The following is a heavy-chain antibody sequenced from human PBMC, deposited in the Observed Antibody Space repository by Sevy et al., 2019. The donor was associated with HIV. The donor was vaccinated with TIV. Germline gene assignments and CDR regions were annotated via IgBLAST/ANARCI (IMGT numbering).Heavy chain of an antibody. CDR1: GFTFSNYA. CDR2: ISGSGGST. J-gene: IGHJ4*02. V-gene: IGHV3-23*01. D-gene: IGHD5-18*01. Sequence: GGSLRLSCAASGFTFSNYAMSWVRQAPGKGLEWVSAISGSGGSTYYADSVKGRFTISRDNSKNTLYLQMNSLRAEDTAVYYCAKGRTWIQLWFHYWGQGTLVTVSS. CDR3: AKGRTWIQLWFHY.